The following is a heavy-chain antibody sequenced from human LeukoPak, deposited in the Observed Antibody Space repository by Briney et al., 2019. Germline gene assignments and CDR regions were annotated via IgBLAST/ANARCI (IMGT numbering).Heavy chain of an antibody. CDR1: GGTFSSYA. CDR2: IIPIFGTA. V-gene: IGHV1-69*01. Sequence: ASVKVSCKASGGTFSSYAISWVRQAPGQGLEWMGGIIPIFGTANYAQKFQGRVTITADESTSTAYMELSSLRSEDTAVYYCARAMNCSSTSCYLYYYYYMDVWGKGTTVTVSS. J-gene: IGHJ6*03. CDR3: ARAMNCSSTSCYLYYYYYMDV. D-gene: IGHD2-2*01.